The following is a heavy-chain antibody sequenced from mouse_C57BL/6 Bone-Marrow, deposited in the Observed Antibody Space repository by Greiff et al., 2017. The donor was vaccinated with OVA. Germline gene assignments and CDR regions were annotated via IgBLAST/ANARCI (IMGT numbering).Heavy chain of an antibody. CDR1: GYAFTNYL. Sequence: QVQLQQSGAELVRPGTSVKVSCKASGYAFTNYLIEWVKQRPGQGLEWIGVINPGSGGTNYNEKFKGKATLTADKSSSTAYMQLSSLTSEDSAVYFCASESLLRYLFAYWGQGTRITVSA. D-gene: IGHD1-1*01. J-gene: IGHJ3*01. CDR2: INPGSGGT. CDR3: ASESLLRYLFAY. V-gene: IGHV1-54*01.